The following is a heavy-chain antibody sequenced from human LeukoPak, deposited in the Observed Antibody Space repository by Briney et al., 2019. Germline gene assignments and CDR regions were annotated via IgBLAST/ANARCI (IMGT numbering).Heavy chain of an antibody. V-gene: IGHV3-21*01. D-gene: IGHD6-19*01. J-gene: IGHJ4*02. CDR1: GFTFSSYS. Sequence: PGGSLRLSCAASGFTFSSYSMNWVRQAPGKGLEWVSSISSSSSYTYYADSLKGRFTISRDNAKKSLFLQMNSLRAEDTAVYYCARADDSSGLCFDYWGQGTVVTVSS. CDR2: ISSSSSYT. CDR3: ARADDSSGLCFDY.